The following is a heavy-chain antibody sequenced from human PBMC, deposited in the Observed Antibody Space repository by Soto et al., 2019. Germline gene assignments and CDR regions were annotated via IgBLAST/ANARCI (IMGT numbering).Heavy chain of an antibody. CDR3: ARGRYGDY. D-gene: IGHD1-1*01. CDR2: ISAHNGNT. Sequence: QVHLVQSGAEVKKPGASVKVSCKGSGYAFTTYGITWVRQAPGQGLEWMGWISAHNGNTNYAQKLQGRVTVTRDTTTSTAYMELRSLRSDDTAVYYCARGRYGDYWGQRALVTVSS. V-gene: IGHV1-18*01. J-gene: IGHJ4*02. CDR1: GYAFTTYG.